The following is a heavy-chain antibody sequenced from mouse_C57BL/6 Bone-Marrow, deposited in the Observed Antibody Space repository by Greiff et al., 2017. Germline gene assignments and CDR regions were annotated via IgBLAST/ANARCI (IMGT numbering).Heavy chain of an antibody. J-gene: IGHJ1*03. CDR1: GYTFTSYW. CDR2: IHPNSGST. Sequence: QVQLQQPGAELVKPGASVKLSCKASGYTFTSYWMHWVKQRPGQGLEWIGMIHPNSGSTNYNEKFKSKATLTVDKSSSTAYMQLLSLTSEDSAVYYCARRRGYWYFDVWGTGTTVTVSS. CDR3: ARRRGYWYFDV. V-gene: IGHV1-64*01.